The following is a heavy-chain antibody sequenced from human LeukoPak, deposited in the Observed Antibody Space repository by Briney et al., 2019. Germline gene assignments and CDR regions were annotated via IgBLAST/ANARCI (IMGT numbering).Heavy chain of an antibody. CDR2: IIPIFGTA. V-gene: IGHV1-69*13. CDR3: ASSTYYYGSGSYIAPTAPFDY. J-gene: IGHJ4*02. CDR1: GGTFSSYA. Sequence: SVNVSCKASGGTFSSYAISWVRQAPGQGLEWMGGIIPIFGTANYAQKFQGRVTITADESTSTAYMELSSLRSEDTAVYYCASSTYYYGSGSYIAPTAPFDYWGQGTLVTVSS. D-gene: IGHD3-10*01.